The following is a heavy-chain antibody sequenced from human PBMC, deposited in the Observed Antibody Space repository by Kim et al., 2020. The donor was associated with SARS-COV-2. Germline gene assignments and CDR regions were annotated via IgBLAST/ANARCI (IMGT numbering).Heavy chain of an antibody. Sequence: GGSLRLSCAASGFTFSSYSMNWVRQAPGKGLEWVSYISSSSSTIYYADSVKGRFTISRDNAKNSLYLQMNSLRDEDTAVYYCARDVITIFGVVTLYYGMDVWGQGTTVTVSS. J-gene: IGHJ6*02. CDR3: ARDVITIFGVVTLYYGMDV. CDR2: ISSSSSTI. CDR1: GFTFSSYS. V-gene: IGHV3-48*02. D-gene: IGHD3-3*01.